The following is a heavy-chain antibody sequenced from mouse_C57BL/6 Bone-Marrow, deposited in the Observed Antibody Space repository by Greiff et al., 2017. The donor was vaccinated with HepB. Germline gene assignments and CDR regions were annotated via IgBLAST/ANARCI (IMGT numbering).Heavy chain of an antibody. CDR3: ARAYDYTSSWFAY. Sequence: EVQLVESEGGLVQPGSSMKLSCTASGFTFSDYYMAWVRQVPEKGLEWVANINYDGSSTYYLDSLKSRFIISRDNANNILYLQMSRLKSEDTATYYCARAYDYTSSWFAYWGQGTLVTVSA. CDR2: INYDGSST. V-gene: IGHV5-16*01. CDR1: GFTFSDYY. J-gene: IGHJ3*01. D-gene: IGHD2-4*01.